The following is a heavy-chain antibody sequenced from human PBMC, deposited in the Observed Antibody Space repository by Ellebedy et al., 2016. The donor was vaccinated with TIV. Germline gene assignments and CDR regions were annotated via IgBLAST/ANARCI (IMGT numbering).Heavy chain of an antibody. CDR1: GFTVSGNY. V-gene: IGHV3-53*01. Sequence: GESLKISCAASGFTVSGNYMSWVRQAPGKGLQWVSAIYSGGRTYYADSVKGRFTISRDTSKNTLFLQMNSLRTEDTAVYYCARHLWSDYYDGLDVWGQGTTVTVSS. CDR2: IYSGGRT. CDR3: ARHLWSDYYDGLDV. J-gene: IGHJ6*02. D-gene: IGHD3-3*01.